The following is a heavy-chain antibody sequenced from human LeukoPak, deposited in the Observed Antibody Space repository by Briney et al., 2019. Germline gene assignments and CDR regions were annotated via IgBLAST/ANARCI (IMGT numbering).Heavy chain of an antibody. CDR3: AKDRWRDGSSSFDN. D-gene: IGHD6-6*01. Sequence: ASVKVSCKASGYTFTSYSINWVRQAPGQGLEWMGWISTYNGNTNYAQKLQGRVTMTADTSTSTAYMELRSLRSDDTAVYYCAKDRWRDGSSSFDNWGQGTLVTVSS. V-gene: IGHV1-18*01. CDR1: GYTFTSYS. CDR2: ISTYNGNT. J-gene: IGHJ4*02.